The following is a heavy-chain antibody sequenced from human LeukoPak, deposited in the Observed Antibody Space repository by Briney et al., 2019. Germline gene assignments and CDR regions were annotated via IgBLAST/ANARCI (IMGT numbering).Heavy chain of an antibody. D-gene: IGHD2-15*01. CDR3: VRGGESTWS. CDR2: ISSGSVTI. V-gene: IGHV3-48*04. J-gene: IGHJ5*02. Sequence: SGGSLRLSCAASAFTLSDYSMNWVRQAPGKGLEWVSHISSGSVTIDYADSVKGRFTISRDNAKNSLYLQMNSLRAEDTAVYYCVRGGESTWSWGQGTLVTVSS. CDR1: AFTLSDYS.